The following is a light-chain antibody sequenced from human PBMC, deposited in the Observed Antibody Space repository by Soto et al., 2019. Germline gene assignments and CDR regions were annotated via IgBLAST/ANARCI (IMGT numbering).Light chain of an antibody. CDR1: QTISSW. V-gene: IGKV1-5*03. J-gene: IGKJ1*01. Sequence: DIQMTPSPSTLSASVGDRITITCRASQTISSWLAWYQQKPGKAPKLLIYEASTLKSGVPSRFSGSGSGTEFTLTISSLQPDDFATYYCQQYNSYPWTFGQGTKVDIK. CDR2: EAS. CDR3: QQYNSYPWT.